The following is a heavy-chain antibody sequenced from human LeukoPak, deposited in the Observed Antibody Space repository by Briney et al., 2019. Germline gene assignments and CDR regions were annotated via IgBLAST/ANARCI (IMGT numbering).Heavy chain of an antibody. D-gene: IGHD3-22*01. Sequence: SETLSLTCAVSGYSISSGYYWGWIRQPPGKGLEWIGSIYHSGSTYYNPSLKSRVTISVDTHKNQFSLKLSSVTAADTAVYYCARHSSYYDSSGYENWFDPWGQGTLVTVSS. CDR3: ARHSSYYDSSGYENWFDP. CDR1: GYSISSGYY. CDR2: IYHSGST. J-gene: IGHJ5*02. V-gene: IGHV4-38-2*01.